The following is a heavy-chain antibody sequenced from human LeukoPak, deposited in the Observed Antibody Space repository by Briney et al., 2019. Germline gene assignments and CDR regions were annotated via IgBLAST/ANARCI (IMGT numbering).Heavy chain of an antibody. CDR3: AKGDYGDYVGWFDP. CDR2: ISGSGGST. CDR1: GFTFSSYA. J-gene: IGHJ5*02. Sequence: GGSLRLSCAASGFTFSSYAMSWVRQAPGKGLEWVSAISGSGGSTYYADSVKGRFTISRDNSKNTLYLQMNSLRAEDTAVYYRAKGDYGDYVGWFDPWGQGTLVTVSS. D-gene: IGHD4-17*01. V-gene: IGHV3-23*01.